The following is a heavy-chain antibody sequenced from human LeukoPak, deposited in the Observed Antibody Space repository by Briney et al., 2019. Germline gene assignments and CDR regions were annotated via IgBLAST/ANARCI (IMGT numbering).Heavy chain of an antibody. CDR1: GGSSTSYY. Sequence: SETLSLTCTVSGGSSTSYYWSWIRQPPGKGLEWIGYINYSATTNCKPSLKSRVTISVDTSKNQFFLKLTSVTAADTAVYYCARHPSGLRYFDYWGQGTLVTVSS. CDR3: ARHPSGLRYFDY. D-gene: IGHD6-25*01. V-gene: IGHV4-59*08. CDR2: INYSATT. J-gene: IGHJ4*02.